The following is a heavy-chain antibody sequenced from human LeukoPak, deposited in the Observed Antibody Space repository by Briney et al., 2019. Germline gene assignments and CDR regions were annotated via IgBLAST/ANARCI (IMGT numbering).Heavy chain of an antibody. V-gene: IGHV4-61*02. CDR1: GGSISSGSYY. J-gene: IGHJ6*03. CDR3: ARDRVDYYYYYMDV. D-gene: IGHD2-21*01. Sequence: SQTLSLTCTVSGGSISSGSYYWSWIRQPAGKGLEWIGRIYTSGSTDYNPSLKSRVTISVDTSKKQFSLKLSSVTAADTAVYYCARDRVDYYYYYMDVWGKGTTVTVSS. CDR2: IYTSGST.